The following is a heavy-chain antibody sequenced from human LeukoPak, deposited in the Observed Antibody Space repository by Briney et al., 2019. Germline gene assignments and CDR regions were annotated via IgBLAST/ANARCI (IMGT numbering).Heavy chain of an antibody. J-gene: IGHJ4*02. CDR1: GYTFTAYY. Sequence: ASVKVSCKASGYTFTAYYMHWVRQAPGQGLEWMGWINPNSGGTDYAQKFQGRVTMTRDTSITTAYMELSRLRSDDTAVYYRARAIDVAATPDYWGQGSLVTVSS. V-gene: IGHV1-2*02. CDR2: INPNSGGT. D-gene: IGHD2-15*01. CDR3: ARAIDVAATPDY.